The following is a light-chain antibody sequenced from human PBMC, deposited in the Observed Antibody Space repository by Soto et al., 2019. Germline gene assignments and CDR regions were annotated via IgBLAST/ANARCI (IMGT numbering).Light chain of an antibody. J-gene: IGKJ3*01. V-gene: IGKV3-20*01. Sequence: DIVLTQSPGTLSLSPGERATLSCRTSQSVSNSYFAMYQQKPDQAHRLLIYDTSDRATGIPDRFSARGSGTDFTLTISRLQHEDFAVYYCQHYGTSALFGPGTKVDIK. CDR3: QHYGTSAL. CDR1: QSVSNSY. CDR2: DTS.